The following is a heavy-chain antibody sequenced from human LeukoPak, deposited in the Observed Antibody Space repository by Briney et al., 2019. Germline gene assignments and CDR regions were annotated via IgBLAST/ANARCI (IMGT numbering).Heavy chain of an antibody. CDR3: ARQYCGGDCHPGGFDP. CDR1: GYSFTSYW. J-gene: IGHJ5*02. Sequence: GESLKISCXGSGYSFTSYWIGWVRQMPGKGLEWMGIIYPGDSDTRYSPSFQGQVTISADKSISTAYLQWNSLKASDTAMYYCARQYCGGDCHPGGFDPWGLGTLVTVSS. D-gene: IGHD2-21*01. V-gene: IGHV5-51*01. CDR2: IYPGDSDT.